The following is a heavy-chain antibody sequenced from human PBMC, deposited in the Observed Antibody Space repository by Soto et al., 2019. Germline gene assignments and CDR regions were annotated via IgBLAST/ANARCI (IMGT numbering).Heavy chain of an antibody. D-gene: IGHD6-13*01. V-gene: IGHV4-31*03. Sequence: SETLSLTYTVSGGSISSGGYYWSWIRQHPGKGLEWIGYIYYSGSTYYNPSLKSRVTISVDTSKNQFSLKLSSVTAADTAVYYCARVFSDSSSFFDPWGQGTLVTVSS. CDR1: GGSISSGGYY. CDR2: IYYSGST. J-gene: IGHJ5*02. CDR3: ARVFSDSSSFFDP.